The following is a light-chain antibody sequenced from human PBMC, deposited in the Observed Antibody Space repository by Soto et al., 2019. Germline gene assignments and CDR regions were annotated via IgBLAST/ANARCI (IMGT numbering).Light chain of an antibody. CDR2: AS. Sequence: LSAWVSARLYINCRASQSISNYLNWYQQKPGKAPKLLIYASSLQSGVPSRFSGSGSGTDFTLTISSLQPEDFAPYYYQQRYRTPPITFRQGTRLEN. CDR1: QSISNY. V-gene: IGKV1-39*01. CDR3: QQRYRTPPIT. J-gene: IGKJ5*01.